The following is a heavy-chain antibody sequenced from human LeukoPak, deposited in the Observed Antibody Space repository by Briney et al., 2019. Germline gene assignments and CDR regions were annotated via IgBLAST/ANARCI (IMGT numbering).Heavy chain of an antibody. V-gene: IGHV3-21*01. D-gene: IGHD4-17*01. CDR1: GFTFSSYS. CDR2: ISSSSSYI. CDR3: AREGYGGYQSPLFDY. Sequence: GGSLRLSCAASGFTFSSYSMNWVRQAPGKGLEWVSSISSSSSYIYYADSVKGRFTISRDNAKNSLYLQMNSLRAEDTAVYYCAREGYGGYQSPLFDYWGQGTLVTVSS. J-gene: IGHJ4*02.